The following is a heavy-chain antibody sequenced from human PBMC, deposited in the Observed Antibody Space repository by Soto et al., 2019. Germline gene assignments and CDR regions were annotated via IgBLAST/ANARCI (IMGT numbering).Heavy chain of an antibody. CDR2: ISTYNHRT. J-gene: IGHJ4*01. CDR3: AREATGEYDTSGNYYEVELDF. Sequence: ASVKVSCKSSGYTFTNFGISWVRQAPGQGLEWMGWISTYNHRTNDAQKLQGRVTMTTDTSTTTAYMELRNLRSDDTAVYYCAREATGEYDTSGNYYEVELDFWG. D-gene: IGHD3-22*01. V-gene: IGHV1-18*01. CDR1: GYTFTNFG.